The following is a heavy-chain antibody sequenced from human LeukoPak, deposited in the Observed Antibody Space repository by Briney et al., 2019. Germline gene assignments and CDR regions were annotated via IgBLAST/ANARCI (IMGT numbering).Heavy chain of an antibody. CDR3: ARDNNRKDDS. CDR2: MNPDGSAK. CDR1: GFIFKSYW. D-gene: IGHD1-14*01. V-gene: IGHV3-7*01. J-gene: IGHJ5*02. Sequence: GGSLRLSCAASGFIFKSYWMSWVRQAPGKGLEWVANMNPDGSAKYYVDSVRGRFAISRDNARNSLYLQMNNLRAEDTAVYYCARDNNRKDDSWGQGTLVTVSS.